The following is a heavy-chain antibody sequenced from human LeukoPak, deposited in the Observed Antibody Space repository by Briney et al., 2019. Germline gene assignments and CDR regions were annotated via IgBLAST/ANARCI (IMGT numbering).Heavy chain of an antibody. D-gene: IGHD6-13*01. CDR2: ISYDGSQK. J-gene: IGHJ3*02. CDR3: ARWAAAGTQSATLIDI. V-gene: IGHV3-30*04. CDR1: GFTFSHSA. Sequence: PGGSLRLSCTASGFTFSHSALHWVRQAPGKGLEWVAVISYDGSQKYFADSVQGRFTISRDNAKKSIYLQMNSLRTEDTAVYYCARWAAAGTQSATLIDIWGQGTMVTVSS.